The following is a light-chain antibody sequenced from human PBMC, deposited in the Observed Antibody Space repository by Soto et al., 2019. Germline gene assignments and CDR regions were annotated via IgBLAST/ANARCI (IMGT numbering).Light chain of an antibody. V-gene: IGKV3-11*01. CDR2: DAS. Sequence: EIVLTQSPATLSLSPWERATLSCRASQSVSTYLAWYQQKPGRAPRLLTYDASNRATGIPARFIGSGSGTDFTLTIGGLEPEDSAVYYCQQRINWPLTFGGGTKVDIK. J-gene: IGKJ4*01. CDR1: QSVSTY. CDR3: QQRINWPLT.